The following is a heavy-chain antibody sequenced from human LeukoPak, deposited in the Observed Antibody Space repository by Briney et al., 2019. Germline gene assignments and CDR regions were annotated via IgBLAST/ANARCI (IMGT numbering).Heavy chain of an antibody. CDR3: ARDRGEYCGGDCYDWYFDL. J-gene: IGHJ2*01. CDR2: IGAYNGNT. V-gene: IGHV1-18*01. CDR1: GYTFTSYG. D-gene: IGHD2-21*02. Sequence: ASVKVSCKASGYTFTSYGISWVRQAPGQGLEWMGWIGAYNGNTNYAQKLQGRVTMTTDTSTSTAYMELRSLRSDDTAVYYCARDRGEYCGGDCYDWYFDLWGRGTLVTVSS.